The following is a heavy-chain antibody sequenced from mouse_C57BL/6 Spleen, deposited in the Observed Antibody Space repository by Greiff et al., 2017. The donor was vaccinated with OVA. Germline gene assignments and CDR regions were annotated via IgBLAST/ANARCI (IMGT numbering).Heavy chain of an antibody. V-gene: IGHV1-82*01. Sequence: QVQLQQSGPELVKPGASVKISCKASGYAFSSSWMNWVKQRPGKGLEWIGRIYPGDGDTNYNGKFKGKATLTADKSSSTAYMQLSSLTSEDSAINFCAPNGYYEDWGQGTTLTVSS. CDR1: GYAFSSSW. CDR3: APNGYYED. CDR2: IYPGDGDT. J-gene: IGHJ2*01. D-gene: IGHD2-3*01.